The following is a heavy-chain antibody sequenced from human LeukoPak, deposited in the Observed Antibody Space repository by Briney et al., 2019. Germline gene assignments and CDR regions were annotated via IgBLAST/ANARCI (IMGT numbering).Heavy chain of an antibody. CDR3: AKAQAPTGRNLFDP. Sequence: GGSLRLSCAASGFTFSSFAMSWVRQAPGKGLEWVSSISDYTYYPDSVKGRFTISRDNSKNTLHLQMDSLRTEDTAIYYCAKAQAPTGRNLFDPWGQGTLVTVSS. CDR2: ISDYT. D-gene: IGHD1-1*01. CDR1: GFTFSSFA. V-gene: IGHV3-23*01. J-gene: IGHJ5*02.